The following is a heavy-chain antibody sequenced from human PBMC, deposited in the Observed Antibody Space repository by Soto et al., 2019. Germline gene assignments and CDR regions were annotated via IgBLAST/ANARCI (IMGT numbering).Heavy chain of an antibody. CDR1: RCTFTSYC. D-gene: IGHD3-3*01. Sequence: AAVKVTCKGSRCTFTSYCISWVRQAPGQGREWMGWISAYNGNTNYAQKLQGRDTMTTDTSSSTAYMELRSLRADDTAVYYCARVTIRNPRCLEWHYDAFDIWGQGTRVT. J-gene: IGHJ3*02. CDR2: ISAYNGNT. V-gene: IGHV1-18*04. CDR3: ARVTIRNPRCLEWHYDAFDI.